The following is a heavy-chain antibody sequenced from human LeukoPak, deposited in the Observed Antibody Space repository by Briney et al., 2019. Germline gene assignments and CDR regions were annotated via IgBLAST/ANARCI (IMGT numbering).Heavy chain of an antibody. Sequence: GRSLRLSCAASGFTFSSYEMNWVRQAPGKGLEWVSYISSSGSTIYYADSVKGRFTISRDNAKNSLYLQMNSLRAEDTAVYYCARGPYSSGWYWVDYWGQGTLVTVSS. CDR3: ARGPYSSGWYWVDY. CDR2: ISSSGSTI. CDR1: GFTFSSYE. V-gene: IGHV3-48*03. J-gene: IGHJ4*02. D-gene: IGHD6-19*01.